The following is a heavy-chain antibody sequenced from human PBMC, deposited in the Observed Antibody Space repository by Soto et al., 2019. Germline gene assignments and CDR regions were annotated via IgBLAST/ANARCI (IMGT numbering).Heavy chain of an antibody. V-gene: IGHV3-30-3*01. CDR3: ARLVRSGWAY. Sequence: RESLRLSCAASGFTFSSYAMHWVRQAPGKGLEWVAVISYDGSNKYYADSVKGRFTISRDNSKNTLYLQMNSLRAEDTAVYYCARLVRSGWAYWGQGTLVIVSS. J-gene: IGHJ4*02. D-gene: IGHD3-10*01. CDR2: ISYDGSNK. CDR1: GFTFSSYA.